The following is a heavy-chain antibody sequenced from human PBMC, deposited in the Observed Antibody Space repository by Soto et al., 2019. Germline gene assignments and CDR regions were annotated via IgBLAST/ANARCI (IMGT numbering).Heavy chain of an antibody. CDR2: IRNKANSYTT. J-gene: IGHJ4*02. V-gene: IGHV3-72*01. CDR1: GFTFSSYA. CDR3: VRAAMVATPYFFDY. D-gene: IGHD5-12*01. Sequence: HPGGSLRLSCAASGFTFSSYAMSWVRQAPGKGLEWVGRIRNKANSYTTEYAASVKGRFTVSRDDSKNSLYLQMNSLKTEDTAVDYCVRAAMVATPYFFDYWGQGTLVTVSS.